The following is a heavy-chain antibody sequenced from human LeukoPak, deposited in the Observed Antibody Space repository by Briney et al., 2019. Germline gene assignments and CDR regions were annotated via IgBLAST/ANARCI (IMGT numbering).Heavy chain of an antibody. Sequence: KPSETLSLTCTVSGGSISLYYWSWIRQPPGKGLEWIGYFYDTRSPKYNPSLERRVTISVDMSRNQFSLNLTSVTAAGTAVYYCARGRGSLTYWGQGTLATVSS. V-gene: IGHV4-59*01. CDR3: ARGRGSLTY. J-gene: IGHJ4*02. CDR2: FYDTRSP. CDR1: GGSISLYY. D-gene: IGHD3-10*01.